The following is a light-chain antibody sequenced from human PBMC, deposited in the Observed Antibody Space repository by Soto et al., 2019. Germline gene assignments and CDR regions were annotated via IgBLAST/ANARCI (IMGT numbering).Light chain of an antibody. Sequence: DIQLTQSPSFLSASVGDRVTITCRASQGISSYLAWYQEKPGKAPKLLIYAASTLQSGVPSRFSGIGSGTEFTLTISALQPEDFATYYCQQIKPYPITFGPGTQVDGK. CDR2: AAS. J-gene: IGKJ3*01. CDR3: QQIKPYPIT. CDR1: QGISSY. V-gene: IGKV1-9*01.